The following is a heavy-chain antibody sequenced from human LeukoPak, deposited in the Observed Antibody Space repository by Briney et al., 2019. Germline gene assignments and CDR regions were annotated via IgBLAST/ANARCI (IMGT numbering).Heavy chain of an antibody. Sequence: AASVKVSCKASGYTFTSYAMHWVRQAPGQRLEWMGWINAGNGNTKYSQKFQGRVTITRDTSASTAYMELSSLRSEDTAVYYCAREKVRMVRGVIWSPWFDPWGQGTLVTVSP. CDR3: AREKVRMVRGVIWSPWFDP. J-gene: IGHJ5*02. CDR2: INAGNGNT. D-gene: IGHD3-10*01. CDR1: GYTFTSYA. V-gene: IGHV1-3*01.